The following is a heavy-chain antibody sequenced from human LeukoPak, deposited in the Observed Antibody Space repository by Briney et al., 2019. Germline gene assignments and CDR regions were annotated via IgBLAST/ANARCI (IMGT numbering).Heavy chain of an antibody. CDR1: GYTFTGYY. D-gene: IGHD6-13*01. CDR3: ARLQQQLVMYYFDY. V-gene: IGHV1-2*02. J-gene: IGHJ4*02. Sequence: ASVKVSCKASGYTFTGYYMHWVRQAPGQGLEWMGWINPNSGGTNYAQKFQGRVTMTRDTSISTAYMELSRLRSDDTAVYYCARLQQQLVMYYFDYWGQGTLVTVSS. CDR2: INPNSGGT.